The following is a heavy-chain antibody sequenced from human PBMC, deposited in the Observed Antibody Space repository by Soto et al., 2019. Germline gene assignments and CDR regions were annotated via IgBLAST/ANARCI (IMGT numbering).Heavy chain of an antibody. J-gene: IGHJ5*02. CDR3: AKHLRSSWQEGWFDP. Sequence: QLQLQESGPGLVKPSETLSLICTVSGGSTSSSVDYWGWIRQPPGKGLEWIGTMSYGGSTFYNPSLRSRVTIYIETSRNQFFLKLSSVTAADTAVYYCAKHLRSSWQEGWFDPWGPGTLVTVSS. D-gene: IGHD6-13*01. V-gene: IGHV4-39*01. CDR2: MSYGGST. CDR1: GGSTSSSVDY.